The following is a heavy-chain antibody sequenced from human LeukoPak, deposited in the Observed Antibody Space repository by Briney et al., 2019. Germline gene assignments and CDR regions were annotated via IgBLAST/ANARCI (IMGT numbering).Heavy chain of an antibody. CDR2: TSYDGSVQ. D-gene: IGHD4-23*01. J-gene: IGHJ4*02. V-gene: IGHV3-30*07. CDR3: ARESGDDYGGNSGFDY. Sequence: GGSLRLSCAASGFTFTSYAMQWVRQAPGKGLEWVAVTSYDGSVQYSADSVKGRFTISRDNPKNTLYLQMSSLRAEDTAVYYCARESGDDYGGNSGFDYWGQGTPVTVSS. CDR1: GFTFTSYA.